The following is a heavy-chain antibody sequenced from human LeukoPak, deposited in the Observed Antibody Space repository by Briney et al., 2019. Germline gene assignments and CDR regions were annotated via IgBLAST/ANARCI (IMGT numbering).Heavy chain of an antibody. CDR3: AKPVLGYYYDSSGYFDY. CDR1: GFTFSSYG. D-gene: IGHD3-22*01. V-gene: IGHV3-30*18. J-gene: IGHJ4*02. CDR2: ISYDGSNK. Sequence: PGRSLRLSCAASGFTFSSYGMHWVRQAPGKGLEWVAVISYDGSNKYYADSVKGRFTISRDNSKNTLYLQMNSLRAEDTAVYYCAKPVLGYYYDSSGYFDYWGQGTLVTVSS.